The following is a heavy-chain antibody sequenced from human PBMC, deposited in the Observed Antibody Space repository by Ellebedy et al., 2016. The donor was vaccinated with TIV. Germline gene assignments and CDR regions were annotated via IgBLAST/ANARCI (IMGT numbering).Heavy chain of an antibody. CDR1: GGSISGYY. J-gene: IGHJ5*02. CDR2: IYSSGSP. Sequence: MPSETLSLTCTVSGGSISGYYWSWIRQPAGKGLEWIGRIYSSGSPNYNPSLKSRVTMSVDTSKNHFSLKLISVTAADTAIYYCAREGCSSISCNGWIGPWGQGALVTVSS. CDR3: AREGCSSISCNGWIGP. D-gene: IGHD2-2*01. V-gene: IGHV4-4*07.